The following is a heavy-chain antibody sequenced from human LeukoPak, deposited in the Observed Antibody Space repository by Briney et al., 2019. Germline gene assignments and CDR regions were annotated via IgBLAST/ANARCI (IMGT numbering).Heavy chain of an antibody. CDR2: IKQDGSEK. Sequence: GGSLRLSCATSGFTFRSYWMTWVRQAPGKGLEWVANIKQDGSEKYYVDSVKGRFSISRDNTKNSLYLQMNSLRAEDTAVYYCARDPTTPLYYYDSSGSPYFDYWGQGTLVTVSS. D-gene: IGHD3-22*01. J-gene: IGHJ4*02. CDR3: ARDPTTPLYYYDSSGSPYFDY. CDR1: GFTFRSYW. V-gene: IGHV3-7*01.